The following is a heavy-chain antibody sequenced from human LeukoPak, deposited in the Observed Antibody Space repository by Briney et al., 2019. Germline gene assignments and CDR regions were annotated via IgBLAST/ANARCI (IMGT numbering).Heavy chain of an antibody. Sequence: ASVKVSCKAFGYTFSDYYIHWVRQAPGQGLEWMGWINPHSGGTKYAQKFQGRVTMTRDTSITTAYMELDRLRSDDTAVYYCARGYRSGSYDYWGQGTLVTVSS. CDR3: ARGYRSGSYDY. D-gene: IGHD1-26*01. CDR1: GYTFSDYY. V-gene: IGHV1-2*02. J-gene: IGHJ4*02. CDR2: INPHSGGT.